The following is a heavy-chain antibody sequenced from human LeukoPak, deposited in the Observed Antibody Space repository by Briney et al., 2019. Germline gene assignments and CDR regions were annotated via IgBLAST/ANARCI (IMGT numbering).Heavy chain of an antibody. CDR1: GFTFSSYA. CDR3: ARDLPYCSGGSCYFAAGFDY. V-gene: IGHV3-30-3*01. D-gene: IGHD2-15*01. Sequence: PGGSLRLSCAASGFTFSSYAMHWVRQAPGKGLEWVAVISYDGSNKYYADSVKGRFTISRDNSKNTLYLQMNSLRAEDTAVYYCARDLPYCSGGSCYFAAGFDYWGQGTLVTVSS. CDR2: ISYDGSNK. J-gene: IGHJ4*02.